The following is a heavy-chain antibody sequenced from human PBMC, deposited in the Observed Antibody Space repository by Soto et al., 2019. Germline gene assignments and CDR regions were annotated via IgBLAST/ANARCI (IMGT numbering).Heavy chain of an antibody. CDR1: EFAVSGDY. V-gene: IGHV3-53*01. Sequence: GGSLRLFGAASEFAVSGDYMSWVRQAPGKGLEWVSVIYSGGSTYYADSVKGRFTISRDNSKNTLYLQMNNLRAEDTAVYYCERDRDCLGQGTRVTVSS. CDR2: IYSGGST. CDR3: ERDRDC. J-gene: IGHJ4*02.